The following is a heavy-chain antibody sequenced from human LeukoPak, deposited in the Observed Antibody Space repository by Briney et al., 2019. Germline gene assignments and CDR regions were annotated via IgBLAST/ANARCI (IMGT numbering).Heavy chain of an antibody. V-gene: IGHV4-59*01. D-gene: IGHD1-26*01. CDR1: GGSISSYY. CDR2: IYYSGST. J-gene: IGHJ5*02. CDR3: ARGGIVGSRTNWFDP. Sequence: SETLSLTCTVSGGSISSYYWSWIRQPPGQGLEWIGYIYYSGSTNYNPSLKSRVTISLDTSKSQFSLKLTSVTPADTAVYYCARGGIVGSRTNWFDPWGQGILVTVSS.